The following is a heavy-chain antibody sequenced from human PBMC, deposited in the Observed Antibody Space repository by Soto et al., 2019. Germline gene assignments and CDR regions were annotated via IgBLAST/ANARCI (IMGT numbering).Heavy chain of an antibody. CDR1: GFTFSSYS. CDR3: AGIYYDSGNPLGY. V-gene: IGHV3-48*01. D-gene: IGHD3-10*01. CDR2: ISSSSSTI. Sequence: EVQLVESGGGLVQPGGSLRLSCGASGFTFSSYSMNWVRQAPGKGLEWVSYISSSSSTIYYADSVKGRFTISRDNPKNSLYLQMNSLRAEDTAVYYCAGIYYDSGNPLGYWGQGTLVTVSS. J-gene: IGHJ4*02.